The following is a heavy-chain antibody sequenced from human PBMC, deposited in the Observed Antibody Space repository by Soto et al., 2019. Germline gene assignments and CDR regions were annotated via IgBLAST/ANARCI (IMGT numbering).Heavy chain of an antibody. CDR3: AKEDATYYYDSSGYTFDY. V-gene: IGHV3-30*18. CDR2: ISYDGSNK. CDR1: GFTFSSYG. J-gene: IGHJ4*02. D-gene: IGHD3-22*01. Sequence: QVQLVESGGGVVQPGRSLRLSCAASGFTFSSYGMHWVRQAPGKGLEWVAVISYDGSNKYYADSVKGRFTISRDNSKNTLYLQMNSLRAADTAVYYCAKEDATYYYDSSGYTFDYWGQGTLVTVSS.